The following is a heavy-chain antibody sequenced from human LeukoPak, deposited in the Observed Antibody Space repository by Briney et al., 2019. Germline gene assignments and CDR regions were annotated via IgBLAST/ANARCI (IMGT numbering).Heavy chain of an antibody. CDR1: GYTFTSYG. V-gene: IGHV1-18*01. Sequence: ASVKVSCKASGYTFTSYGISWVRQAPGQGLEWMGWISAYNGNTNYAQKLQGRVTMTTDTSTSTAYMELRSLRSDDTAVYYRARLQRGDYYYYYMDVWGKGTTVTVSS. CDR3: ARLQRGDYYYYYMDV. J-gene: IGHJ6*03. CDR2: ISAYNGNT.